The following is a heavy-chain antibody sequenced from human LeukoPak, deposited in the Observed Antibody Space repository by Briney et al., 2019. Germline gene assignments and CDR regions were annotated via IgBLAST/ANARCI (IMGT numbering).Heavy chain of an antibody. V-gene: IGHV3-9*01. J-gene: IGHJ4*02. CDR3: ARESGYSYDMAFDY. CDR1: GFTFDDYA. CDR2: ISWNSGSI. Sequence: GRSLRLSCAASGFTFDDYAMHWVRQAPGKGLEWVSGISWNSGSIGYADSVKGRFTISRDNAKNSLYLQMNSLRAEDTAVYYCARESGYSYDMAFDYWGQGTLVTVSS. D-gene: IGHD5-18*01.